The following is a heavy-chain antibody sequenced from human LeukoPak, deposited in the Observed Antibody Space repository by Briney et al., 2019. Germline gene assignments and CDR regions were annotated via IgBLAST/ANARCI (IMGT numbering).Heavy chain of an antibody. CDR1: GFTFSDYY. V-gene: IGHV3-11*04. J-gene: IGHJ3*02. D-gene: IGHD3-10*01. Sequence: GGSLRLSWVASGFTFSDYYMNWIRQAPGKGLEWVSYISSSGSTIYYADSVKGRFTISRDNAKNSLYLQMNSLRAEDTAVYYCARVRLPPGSVDAFDIWGQGTLVTVSS. CDR2: ISSSGSTI. CDR3: ARVRLPPGSVDAFDI.